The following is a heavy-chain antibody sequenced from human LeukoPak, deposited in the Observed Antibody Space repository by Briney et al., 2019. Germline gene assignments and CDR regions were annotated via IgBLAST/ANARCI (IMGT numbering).Heavy chain of an antibody. V-gene: IGHV4-30-2*01. CDR2: IYHSGST. CDR3: ASFPADYDGSGNDAFDI. J-gene: IGHJ3*02. CDR1: GGSISSGGYS. D-gene: IGHD3-22*01. Sequence: SETLSLTCAVSGGSISSGGYSCSWVRQPPGEGLEWIGYIYHSGSTYYNPSLKSRVTISVDRSKNQFSLKLSSVTAADTAVYYCASFPADYDGSGNDAFDIWGQGTMVTVSS.